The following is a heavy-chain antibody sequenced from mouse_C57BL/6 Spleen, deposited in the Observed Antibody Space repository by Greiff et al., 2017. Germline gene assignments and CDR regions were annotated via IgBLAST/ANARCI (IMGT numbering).Heavy chain of an antibody. CDR1: GFTFSDYY. CDR3: ARGVDMEYYFDY. Sequence: EVMLVESEGGLVQPGSSMKLSCTASGFTFSDYYMAWVRQVPEKGLEWVANINYDGSSTYYLDSLKSRFIITRDNAKNILYLQMSSLKSEDTATYYCARGVDMEYYFDYWGQGTTLTVSS. J-gene: IGHJ2*01. CDR2: INYDGSST. V-gene: IGHV5-16*01.